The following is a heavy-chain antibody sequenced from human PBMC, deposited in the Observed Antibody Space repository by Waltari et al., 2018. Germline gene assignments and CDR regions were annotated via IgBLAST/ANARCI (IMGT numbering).Heavy chain of an antibody. CDR3: ARQIYDFWSGYYTGRGYFDY. CDR1: GYSISSGYY. D-gene: IGHD3-3*01. CDR2: LYHSGST. J-gene: IGHJ4*02. Sequence: QVQLQESGPGLVKPSETLSLTCAVSGYSISSGYYWGWLRQHPGQGLEWIGSLYHSGSTYYNPSLKSRVTISVDTSKNQFSLKLSSVTAADTAVYYCARQIYDFWSGYYTGRGYFDYWGQGTLVTVSS. V-gene: IGHV4-38-2*01.